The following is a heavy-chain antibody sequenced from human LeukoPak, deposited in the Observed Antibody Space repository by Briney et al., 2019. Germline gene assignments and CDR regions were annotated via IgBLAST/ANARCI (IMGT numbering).Heavy chain of an antibody. J-gene: IGHJ6*02. CDR2: INPNSGGT. Sequence: GASVKVSCKASGYIFTNYYMHWVRQAPGQGLEWMGWINPNSGGTNYAQKFQGRVTMTRDTSISTAYMELSRLRSDDTAVYYCARTRTYSSSRYYYYGMDVWGQGTTVTVSS. D-gene: IGHD6-13*01. CDR3: ARTRTYSSSRYYYYGMDV. CDR1: GYIFTNYY. V-gene: IGHV1-2*02.